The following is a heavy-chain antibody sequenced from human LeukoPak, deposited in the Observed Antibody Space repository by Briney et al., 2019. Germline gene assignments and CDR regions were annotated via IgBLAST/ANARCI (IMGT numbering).Heavy chain of an antibody. CDR3: ARTGDRWNPYYFDY. Sequence: GASVKVSCKASGYTFTSYGISWVRQAPGQGLEWMGWISAYNGNTNYAQKLQGRVTMTTDTSTSTAYMELRSLRSDDTALYYCARTGDRWNPYYFDYWGQGTLVTVSS. V-gene: IGHV1-18*01. J-gene: IGHJ4*02. CDR2: ISAYNGNT. CDR1: GYTFTSYG. D-gene: IGHD1-1*01.